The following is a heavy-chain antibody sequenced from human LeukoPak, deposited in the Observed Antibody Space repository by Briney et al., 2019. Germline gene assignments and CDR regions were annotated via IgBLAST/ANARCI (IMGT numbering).Heavy chain of an antibody. J-gene: IGHJ6*03. Sequence: SETLSLTCTVSGGSISSYYWSWIRQPPGKGLEWIGYIYYSGSTNYNPSLKSRVTISVDTSKNQFSLKLSSVTAADTAVYYCARVYYYGSGSYQHYYYYYYYMDVWGKGTTVTISS. CDR2: IYYSGST. V-gene: IGHV4-59*01. CDR3: ARVYYYGSGSYQHYYYYYYYMDV. D-gene: IGHD3-10*01. CDR1: GGSISSYY.